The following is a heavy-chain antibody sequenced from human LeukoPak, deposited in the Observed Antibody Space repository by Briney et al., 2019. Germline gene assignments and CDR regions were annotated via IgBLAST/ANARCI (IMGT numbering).Heavy chain of an antibody. CDR1: ALNIGDYG. Sequence: GGSLRLSCVASALNIGDYGMSWVRQVPGKGLEWVAGIDWSGGAISYSDSVKGRFTISRDNTKNSLYLQMTSLRVDDTAVYYCARDLSASWYSLAYWGQATLVTVSP. D-gene: IGHD6-13*01. V-gene: IGHV3-20*04. CDR3: ARDLSASWYSLAY. CDR2: IDWSGGAI. J-gene: IGHJ4*02.